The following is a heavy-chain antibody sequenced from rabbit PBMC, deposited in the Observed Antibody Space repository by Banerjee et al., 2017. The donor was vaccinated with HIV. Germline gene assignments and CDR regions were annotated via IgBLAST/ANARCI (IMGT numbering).Heavy chain of an antibody. CDR1: GFDLSSGYD. J-gene: IGHJ4*01. V-gene: IGHV1S40*01. CDR2: IYTGSGHT. D-gene: IGHD4-2*01. Sequence: QSLEESGGDLVKPGASLTLTCTASGFDLSSGYDMCWVRQAPGKGLEWIGCIYTGSGHTYYASWAKGRFTISKTSSTTVTLQMTSLTAADTATYFCARASNYGGATYPYNLWGPGTLVTVS. CDR3: ARASNYGGATYPYNL.